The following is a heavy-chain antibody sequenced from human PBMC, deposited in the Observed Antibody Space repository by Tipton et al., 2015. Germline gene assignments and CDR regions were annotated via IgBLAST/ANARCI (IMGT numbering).Heavy chain of an antibody. D-gene: IGHD6-6*01. J-gene: IGHJ5*01. Sequence: PGLVKPSETLSLTCTFSGDSTRSAFLSWIRQPPGKGLEWIGYIYYRDNTSGNTRCNPSLKSRVSLSVDTPKSQFSLNLTSVTAADTAVYYCARDPGHARGPRPQGWFDSWGQGTLVIVST. CDR3: ARDPGHARGPRPQGWFDS. CDR1: GDSTRSAF. V-gene: IGHV4-59*01. CDR2: IYYRDNTSGNT.